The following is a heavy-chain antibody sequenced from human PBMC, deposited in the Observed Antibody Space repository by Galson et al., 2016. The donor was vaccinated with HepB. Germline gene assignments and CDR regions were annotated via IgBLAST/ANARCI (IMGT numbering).Heavy chain of an antibody. J-gene: IGHJ4*02. Sequence: QSGAEVKKPGESLRISCKVSGYNFADYWIDWVRQMPGKGLEWMGKIDPRDSYTTYSPSIGGHVTISVDKSINTAFLQWSSLKASDTAMYYCARQTRGSDSRDYLFSREFDSWGQGTLVTVSS. V-gene: IGHV5-10-1*01. CDR3: ARQTRGSDSRDYLFSREFDS. CDR1: GYNFADYW. CDR2: IDPRDSYT. D-gene: IGHD3-22*01.